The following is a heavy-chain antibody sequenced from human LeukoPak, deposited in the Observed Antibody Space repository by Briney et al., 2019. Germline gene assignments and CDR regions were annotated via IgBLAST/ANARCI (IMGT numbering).Heavy chain of an antibody. J-gene: IGHJ3*02. D-gene: IGHD3-22*01. CDR1: GFTFSTYS. CDR2: ITSSSDFI. CDR3: ARVDSSGYYLVGACDI. V-gene: IGHV3-21*01. Sequence: PGGSLRLSCAASGFTFSTYSMNWVRQAPGKGLEWVSSITSSSDFIYYADSVKGRFTISRDSAKNPLYLQMNSLRAEDTAVYYCARVDSSGYYLVGACDIWGQGTMVTVSS.